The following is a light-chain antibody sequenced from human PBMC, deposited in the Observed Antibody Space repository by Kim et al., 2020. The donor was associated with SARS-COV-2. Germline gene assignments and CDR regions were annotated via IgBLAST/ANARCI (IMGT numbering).Light chain of an antibody. V-gene: IGKV3-20*01. CDR2: AAS. Sequence: LSPGERATLSCRASQSVSSSYLTWYQQKPGQAPRLLIYAASSRATGIPDRFSGSESGAEFTLTICRLEPEDFAVYYCQQYGSSPTFGQGAKVDIK. CDR1: QSVSSSY. J-gene: IGKJ1*01. CDR3: QQYGSSPT.